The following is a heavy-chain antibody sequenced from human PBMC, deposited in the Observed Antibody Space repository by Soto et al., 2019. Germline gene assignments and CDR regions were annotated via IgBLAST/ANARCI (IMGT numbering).Heavy chain of an antibody. CDR2: TYYRSKWYN. Sequence: PSQTLSLTCAISGDSVSSNSAAWNWIRQSPSRGLEWLGRTYYRSKWYNDYAVSVKSRITINPDTSKNQFSLQLNSVTPEDTAVYYCARGQGDYEGLTAWFDPWGQGTLVTVSS. D-gene: IGHD3-22*01. CDR3: ARGQGDYEGLTAWFDP. V-gene: IGHV6-1*01. CDR1: GDSVSSNSAA. J-gene: IGHJ5*02.